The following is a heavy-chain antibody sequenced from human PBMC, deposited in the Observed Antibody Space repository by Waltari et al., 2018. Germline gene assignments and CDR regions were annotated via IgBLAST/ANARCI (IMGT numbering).Heavy chain of an antibody. J-gene: IGHJ4*02. Sequence: EVQLVQSGAEVKKPGESLKIPCKGSGYSFTSSWIGWVRQRPWEGLEGMGFIYPGDSDTSYSPSFQGQVTISADKSISTAYLQWSSLKASDTAMYYCARHERASGRGYQLLYDYWGQGTLVTVSS. CDR3: ARHERASGRGYQLLYDY. CDR1: GYSFTSSW. D-gene: IGHD2-2*02. V-gene: IGHV5-51*01. CDR2: IYPGDSDT.